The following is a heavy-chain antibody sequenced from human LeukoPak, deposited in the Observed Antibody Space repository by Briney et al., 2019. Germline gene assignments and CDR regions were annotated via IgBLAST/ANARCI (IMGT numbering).Heavy chain of an antibody. CDR3: ARVLPPYSSSPDWFDP. CDR1: GGSISSGGYS. J-gene: IGHJ5*02. Sequence: SKTLSLTCAVSGGSISSGGYSWSWIRQPPGKGLEWIGYIYHSGSTYYNPSLKSRVTISVDRSKNQFSLKLSSVTAADTAVYYCARVLPPYSSSPDWFDPWGQGTLVTVSS. CDR2: IYHSGST. V-gene: IGHV4-30-2*01. D-gene: IGHD6-13*01.